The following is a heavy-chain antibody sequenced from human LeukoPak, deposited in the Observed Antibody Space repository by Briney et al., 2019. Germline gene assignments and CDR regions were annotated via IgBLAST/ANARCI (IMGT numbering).Heavy chain of an antibody. CDR1: GFTFGVYA. V-gene: IGHV3-49*04. J-gene: IGHJ3*02. D-gene: IGHD3-9*01. CDR3: TRDLYDILTADAFDI. CDR2: IRSKAYGGTT. Sequence: GGSLRLSCTASGFTFGVYAMSWVRQAPGKGLEWVGFIRSKAYGGTTEYAASVKGRFTISRDDSKSIAYLQMNSLKTEDTAVYYCTRDLYDILTADAFDIWGQGTMVTVSS.